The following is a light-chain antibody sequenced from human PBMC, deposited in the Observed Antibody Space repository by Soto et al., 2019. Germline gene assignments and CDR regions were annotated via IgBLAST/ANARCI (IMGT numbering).Light chain of an antibody. CDR2: GAS. Sequence: EIVLTQSPGTLSLSPGERATLSCRASQSGSSNNLAWYQQKPGQAPRRLIYGASRRATGIPDRFSGSGSGTDFPLTLDRLGPEDFAVYSCQQYAASPNSFGPGTKVDIK. J-gene: IGKJ3*01. CDR3: QQYAASPNS. CDR1: QSGSSNN. V-gene: IGKV3-20*01.